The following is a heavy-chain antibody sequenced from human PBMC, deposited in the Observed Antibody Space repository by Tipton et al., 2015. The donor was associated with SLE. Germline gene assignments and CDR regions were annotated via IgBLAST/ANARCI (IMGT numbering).Heavy chain of an antibody. CDR2: ITTDSGKP. D-gene: IGHD1-1*01. Sequence: QVQLVQSGAELKMPGASVKVSCKASGYAFSTYALNWVRQAPGRGLEWMGWITTDSGKPTYAQGFTGRFVFSLDTSVSTAYVLISSLKPEDTATYYCAREGRTFVPPISTYYYMDFWGTGTTVTVSS. V-gene: IGHV7-4-1*02. CDR3: AREGRTFVPPISTYYYMDF. J-gene: IGHJ6*03. CDR1: GYAFSTYA.